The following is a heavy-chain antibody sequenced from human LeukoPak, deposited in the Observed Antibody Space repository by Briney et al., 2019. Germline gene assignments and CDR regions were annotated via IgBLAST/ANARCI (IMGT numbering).Heavy chain of an antibody. Sequence: GGSLRLSCAASGFTFSSYSMNWVRQAPGKGLEWVSSISSSSSYIYYADSVKGRFTISRDNAKNSLYLQMNSLRAEDTAVYYCARDSSTLPAAYYYGMDVWGQGTTVTVSS. D-gene: IGHD2-2*01. CDR2: ISSSSSYI. V-gene: IGHV3-21*01. J-gene: IGHJ6*02. CDR1: GFTFSSYS. CDR3: ARDSSTLPAAYYYGMDV.